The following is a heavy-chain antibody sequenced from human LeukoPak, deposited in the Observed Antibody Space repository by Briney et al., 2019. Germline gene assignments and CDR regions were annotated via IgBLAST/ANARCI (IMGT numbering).Heavy chain of an antibody. Sequence: SETLSLTCTVSGGSIRSYYWTWIRQPPGKGLEWIGYIYYSGSTNYNPSLKSRVTISVDTSKNQFSLKLSSVTAADTAVYYCARENSGWYYFDYWGQGTLVTVSS. CDR3: ARENSGWYYFDY. V-gene: IGHV4-59*01. CDR2: IYYSGST. J-gene: IGHJ4*02. D-gene: IGHD6-19*01. CDR1: GGSIRSYY.